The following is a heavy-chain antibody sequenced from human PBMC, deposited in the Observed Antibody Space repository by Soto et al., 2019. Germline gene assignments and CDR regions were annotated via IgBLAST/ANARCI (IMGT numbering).Heavy chain of an antibody. CDR1: GGAFSSYA. CDR3: ARDSVGWTMVRGVKGGATNWFDP. D-gene: IGHD3-10*01. J-gene: IGHJ5*02. Sequence: ASVKVSCKASGGAFSSYAISWVRQAPGQGLEWMGGIIPIFGTANYAQKFQGRVTITADESTSTAYMELSSLRSEDTAVYYCARDSVGWTMVRGVKGGATNWFDPWGQGTLVTVYS. CDR2: IIPIFGTA. V-gene: IGHV1-69*13.